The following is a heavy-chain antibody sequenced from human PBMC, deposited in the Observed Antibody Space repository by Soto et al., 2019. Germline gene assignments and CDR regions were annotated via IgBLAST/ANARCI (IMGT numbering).Heavy chain of an antibody. CDR3: AIWDDYGARKEAFDI. J-gene: IGHJ3*02. CDR2: ISWNSGSI. CDR1: GLTFDDYA. V-gene: IGHV3-9*01. Sequence: DVQLVESGGGLVQPGRSLRLSCAASGLTFDDYAMHWVRQAPGKGLEWVSGISWNSGSIGYADSVKGRFTISRDKAKNSLYLQMNSLKAEDTALYYYAIWDDYGARKEAFDIWGQGTMVTVSS. D-gene: IGHD4-17*01.